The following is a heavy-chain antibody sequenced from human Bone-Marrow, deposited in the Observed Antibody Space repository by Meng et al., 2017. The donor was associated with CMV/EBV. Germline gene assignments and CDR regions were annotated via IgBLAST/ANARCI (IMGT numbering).Heavy chain of an antibody. CDR2: IYYSGST. V-gene: IGHV4-59*12. CDR3: ARDNVVVVPAAWYYYGMDV. Sequence: GSLRLSCTVSGGSISSYYWSWIRQPPGKGLEWIGYIYYSGSTNYNPSLKSRVTISVDTSKNQFSLKLNTVTAADTAVYYCARDNVVVVPAAWYYYGMDVWGQGTTVTVSS. CDR1: GGSISSYY. J-gene: IGHJ6*02. D-gene: IGHD2-2*01.